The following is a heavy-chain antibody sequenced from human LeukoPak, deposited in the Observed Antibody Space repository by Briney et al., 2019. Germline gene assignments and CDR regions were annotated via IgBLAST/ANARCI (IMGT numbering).Heavy chain of an antibody. V-gene: IGHV3-23*01. CDR3: ARYCSSTNCHDAFDI. J-gene: IGHJ3*02. CDR2: ISGSGGNT. Sequence: GGSLRLSCAASAFTVSSYGMSWVRQAPGKGLEWVSTISGSGGNTYYADSVKGRFTISRDNSNNTLYLQMNSLRAEDTAVYYCARYCSSTNCHDAFDIWGQGTMVTVSS. D-gene: IGHD2-2*01. CDR1: AFTVSSYG.